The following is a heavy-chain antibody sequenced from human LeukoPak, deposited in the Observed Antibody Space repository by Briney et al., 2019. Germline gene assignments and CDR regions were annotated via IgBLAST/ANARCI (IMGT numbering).Heavy chain of an antibody. V-gene: IGHV3-30*18. CDR3: AKESWSTDSGKGAFDI. D-gene: IGHD3-10*01. CDR1: GFTFSSYG. Sequence: PGGSLRLSCAASGFTFSSYGIHWVRQAPGKGLDWVAFISYDATNKYFTDSVKGRFTISRDNSKKTLYLQMNSLRPEDTAVYYCAKESWSTDSGKGAFDIWGQGTMVTVSS. J-gene: IGHJ3*02. CDR2: ISYDATNK.